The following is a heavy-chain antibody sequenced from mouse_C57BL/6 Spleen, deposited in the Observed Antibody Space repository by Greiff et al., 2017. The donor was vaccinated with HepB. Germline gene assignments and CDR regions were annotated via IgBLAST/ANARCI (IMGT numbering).Heavy chain of an antibody. Sequence: VQLQQSGAELAKPGASVKLSCKASGYTFTSYWMHWVKQRPGQGLEWIGYINPSSGYTKYNQKFKDKATLTADKSSSTAYMQLSSLTYEDSAVYYCAIYYGSSYEGLGYWGQGTTLTVSS. CDR3: AIYYGSSYEGLGY. J-gene: IGHJ2*01. CDR2: INPSSGYT. CDR1: GYTFTSYW. D-gene: IGHD1-1*01. V-gene: IGHV1-7*01.